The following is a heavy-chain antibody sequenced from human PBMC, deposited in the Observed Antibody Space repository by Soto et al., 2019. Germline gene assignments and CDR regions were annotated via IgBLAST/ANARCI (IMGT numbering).Heavy chain of an antibody. Sequence: PSETLSLTYTVSADSISNYYWTWIRQPPGEGLEWIGYISYSGYTRYNPSLKSRVTISADTSKMQFSLKLTSVTAADTAVYYCARQRYCGGDCYQIDYWGQGTRVTVSS. CDR2: ISYSGYT. D-gene: IGHD2-21*02. CDR1: ADSISNYY. CDR3: ARQRYCGGDCYQIDY. J-gene: IGHJ4*02. V-gene: IGHV4-59*08.